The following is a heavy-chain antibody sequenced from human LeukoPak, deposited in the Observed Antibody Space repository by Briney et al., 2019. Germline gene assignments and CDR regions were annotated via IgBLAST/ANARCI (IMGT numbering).Heavy chain of an antibody. Sequence: GGSLRLSCAASGFTFSSYGMHWVRQAPGKGLEWVAFIRYDGSNKYYADSVKGRFTISRGNSKNTLYLQMNSLRAEDTAVYYCAKGGRDSSGYYPSGAFDIWGQGTMVTVSS. CDR2: IRYDGSNK. CDR1: GFTFSSYG. V-gene: IGHV3-30*02. J-gene: IGHJ3*02. CDR3: AKGGRDSSGYYPSGAFDI. D-gene: IGHD3-22*01.